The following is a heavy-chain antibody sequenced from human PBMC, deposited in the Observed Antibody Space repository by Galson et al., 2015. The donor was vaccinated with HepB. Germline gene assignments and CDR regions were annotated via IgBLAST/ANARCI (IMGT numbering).Heavy chain of an antibody. CDR3: AKDQGAMTLVVIDY. Sequence: SLRLSCAASGFTFSTYAMSWVRQAPGKGLEWVSGIAGTGGSIYYADSVKGRFTVSRDNSKNTLYLQMNSLRAEDTAVYYCAKDQGAMTLVVIDYWSQGTLVTVSS. V-gene: IGHV3-23*01. J-gene: IGHJ4*02. CDR1: GFTFSTYA. D-gene: IGHD3-22*01. CDR2: IAGTGGSI.